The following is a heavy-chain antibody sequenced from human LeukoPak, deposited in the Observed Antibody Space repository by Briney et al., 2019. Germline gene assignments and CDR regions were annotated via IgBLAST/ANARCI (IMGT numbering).Heavy chain of an antibody. CDR1: GGSISGYY. D-gene: IGHD6-13*01. Sequence: SETLSLTCTVSGGSISGYYWSWIRQPPGKGLEWIGYIYYSGSTSYSPSLKSRVTISVDTSKNQFSLKLSSVTAADTAVYYCARDQRIAADFDYWGQGTLVTVSS. J-gene: IGHJ4*02. V-gene: IGHV4-59*01. CDR3: ARDQRIAADFDY. CDR2: IYYSGST.